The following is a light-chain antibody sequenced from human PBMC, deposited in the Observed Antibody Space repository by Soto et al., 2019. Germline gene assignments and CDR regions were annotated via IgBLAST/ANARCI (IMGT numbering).Light chain of an antibody. CDR2: ASS. V-gene: IGKV1-9*01. CDR3: QQVDTYPRT. CDR1: QGIGTY. J-gene: IGKJ1*01. Sequence: DIQMTQSPSTLSGSVGDRVTITCRASQGIGTYLVWYQQKSGKAPTVLIYASSTLQTGVPSRFSGSGSATDFSRTISSLHPEDVATYYCQQVDTYPRTFGQGTKGDIK.